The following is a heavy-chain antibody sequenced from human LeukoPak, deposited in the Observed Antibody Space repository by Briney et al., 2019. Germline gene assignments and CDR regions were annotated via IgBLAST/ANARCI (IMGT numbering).Heavy chain of an antibody. J-gene: IGHJ4*02. CDR1: GFTFSTYW. V-gene: IGHV3-74*01. CDR3: AGPRGAYYSTSPIDY. Sequence: GGSLRLSCAASGFTFSTYWMYWVRQAPGKGLVWVSRINGDGSSTSYADSVKGRFTISRDNAKNTLFLQMNSLRAEDTAVYYCAGPRGAYYSTSPIDYWGQGTLVTVSS. CDR2: INGDGSST. D-gene: IGHD3-22*01.